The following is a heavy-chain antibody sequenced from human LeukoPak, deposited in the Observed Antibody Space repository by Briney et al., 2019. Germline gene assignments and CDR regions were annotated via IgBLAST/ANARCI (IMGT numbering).Heavy chain of an antibody. D-gene: IGHD2-21*02. CDR1: GGTFSSYA. Sequence: ASVKVSCKASGGTFSSYAISWVRQSPGQGLEWMGRIIPILGIANYAQKVQARVTITADKSTSTADMELSSLGSEDTAVYYCGFGNDWGAILVVTVADYLGQGTLVTVSS. J-gene: IGHJ4*02. CDR3: GFGNDWGAILVVTVADY. CDR2: IIPILGIA. V-gene: IGHV1-69*04.